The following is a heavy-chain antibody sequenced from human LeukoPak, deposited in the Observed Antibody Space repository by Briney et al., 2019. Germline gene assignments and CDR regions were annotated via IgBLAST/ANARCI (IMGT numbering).Heavy chain of an antibody. Sequence: PGRSLRLSCAASGFTFSSYGMHWVRQAPGKGLEWVAVISYDGSNKYYADSVKGRFTISRDNSKNTLYLQMNSLRAEDTAVYYCARDQGIYGDGIFDYWGQGTLVTVSS. CDR1: GFTFSSYG. D-gene: IGHD5-24*01. CDR2: ISYDGSNK. CDR3: ARDQGIYGDGIFDY. J-gene: IGHJ4*02. V-gene: IGHV3-30*03.